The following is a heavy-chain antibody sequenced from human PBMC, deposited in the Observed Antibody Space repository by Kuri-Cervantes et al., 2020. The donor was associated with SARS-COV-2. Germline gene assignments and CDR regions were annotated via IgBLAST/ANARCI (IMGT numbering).Heavy chain of an antibody. V-gene: IGHV4-4*07. CDR1: GGSISSYY. J-gene: IGHJ2*01. D-gene: IGHD3-3*01. CDR2: IYTSGST. CDR3: ARALANFWSGSDWYFDL. Sequence: GSLRLSCTVSGGSISSYYWSWIRQPAGKGLEWIGRIYTSGSTNYNPSLKSRVTMSVDTSKNQFSLKLSSVTAADTAVYYCARALANFWSGSDWYFDLWGPGTLVTVSS.